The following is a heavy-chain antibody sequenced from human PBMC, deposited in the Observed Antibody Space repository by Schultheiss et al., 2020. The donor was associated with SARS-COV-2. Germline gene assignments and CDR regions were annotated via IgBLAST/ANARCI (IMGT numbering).Heavy chain of an antibody. V-gene: IGHV3-66*02. CDR2: IYSGGST. CDR3: AKDVWAYCGGDCYVDY. J-gene: IGHJ4*02. D-gene: IGHD2-21*01. Sequence: GGSLRLSCAASGFTFSSYWMSWVRQAPGKGLEWVAVIYSGGSTYYADSVKGRFTISRDNSKNTLYLQMNSLRAEDTAVYYCAKDVWAYCGGDCYVDYWGQGTLVTVSS. CDR1: GFTFSSYW.